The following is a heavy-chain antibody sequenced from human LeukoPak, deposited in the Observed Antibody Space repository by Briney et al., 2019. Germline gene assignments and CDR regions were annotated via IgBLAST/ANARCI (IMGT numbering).Heavy chain of an antibody. V-gene: IGHV1-69*05. D-gene: IGHD3-9*01. Sequence: AASVKVSCKASGGTFSSYAISWVRQAPGQGLEWMGGIIPVFGTANYAEKFQGRVTITTDESTGTAYMELSSLRSEDTAVYYCARSRYYAIVTGYTSYYYSYMDVWGKGTTVTVSS. CDR3: ARSRYYAIVTGYTSYYYSYMDV. J-gene: IGHJ6*03. CDR1: GGTFSSYA. CDR2: IIPVFGTA.